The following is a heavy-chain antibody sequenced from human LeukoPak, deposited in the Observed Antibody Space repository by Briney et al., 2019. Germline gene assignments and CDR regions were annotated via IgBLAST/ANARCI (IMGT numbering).Heavy chain of an antibody. Sequence: PSETLSLTCTVSGGSISSSSYYWGWIRQPPGKGLEWIGSIYYSESTYYNPSLKSRVTISVDTSKNQFSLKLSSVTAADTAVYYCARRGYGDYVKAFDYWGQGTLVTVSS. J-gene: IGHJ4*02. CDR2: IYYSEST. D-gene: IGHD4-17*01. V-gene: IGHV4-39*07. CDR3: ARRGYGDYVKAFDY. CDR1: GGSISSSSYY.